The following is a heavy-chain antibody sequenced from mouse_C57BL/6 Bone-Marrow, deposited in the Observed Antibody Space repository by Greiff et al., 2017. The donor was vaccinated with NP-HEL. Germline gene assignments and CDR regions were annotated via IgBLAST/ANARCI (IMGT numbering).Heavy chain of an antibody. Sequence: VQLQQSGAELVRPGASVTLSCKASGYTFTDYEMHWVKQTPVHGLEWIGAIDPETGGTAYNQKFKGKAILTADKSSSTAYMELRSLTSEDSAVYYCTRSNYYGSPHYYAMDYWGQGTSVTVSS. J-gene: IGHJ4*01. CDR1: GYTFTDYE. CDR2: IDPETGGT. D-gene: IGHD1-1*01. V-gene: IGHV1-15*01. CDR3: TRSNYYGSPHYYAMDY.